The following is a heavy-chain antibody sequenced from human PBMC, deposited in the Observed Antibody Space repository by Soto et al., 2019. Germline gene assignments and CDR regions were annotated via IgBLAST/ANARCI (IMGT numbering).Heavy chain of an antibody. J-gene: IGHJ4*02. CDR3: AHLLGGCSTSGCSPLRFDY. V-gene: IGHV2-5*02. Sequence: QITLKESGPTLVKPTQTLTLTCNFSGFSLSTTGVGVGWIRQPPGKALEWLAVIYWDDDKRYSPSLKTRLTISKDTSKNQVVLTLSNVDPVDTATYYCAHLLGGCSTSGCSPLRFDYCGQGTLVTVSS. CDR1: GFSLSTTGVG. CDR2: IYWDDDK. D-gene: IGHD2-15*01.